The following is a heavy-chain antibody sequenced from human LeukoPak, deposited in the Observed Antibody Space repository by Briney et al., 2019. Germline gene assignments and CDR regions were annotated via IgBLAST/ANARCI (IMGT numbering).Heavy chain of an antibody. Sequence: PSETLSLTCTVSGGSISSYYWNWIRQPPGKGLEWIGYIYYSGSTNYNPSLKSRVTISVDTSKNQFSLKLSSVTAADTAVYYCARVMTATDAFDIWGQGTMVTVSS. J-gene: IGHJ3*02. V-gene: IGHV4-59*01. CDR3: ARVMTATDAFDI. CDR2: IYYSGST. D-gene: IGHD3-16*01. CDR1: GGSISSYY.